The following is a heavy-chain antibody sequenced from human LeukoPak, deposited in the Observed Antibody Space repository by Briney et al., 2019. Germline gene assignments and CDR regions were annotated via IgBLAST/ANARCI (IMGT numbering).Heavy chain of an antibody. CDR1: GASINKYY. CDR2: FFYSGST. D-gene: IGHD2-2*01. Sequence: SETLSLTCTVSGASINKYYWNWVRQPPGKGLEWIGYFFYSGSTRYNPSLKSRVTISGDMSNNQFSLRLTSLTAADTAVYYYARNAGTKDYYYGMDVWGQGTTVIVSS. J-gene: IGHJ6*02. CDR3: ARNAGTKDYYYGMDV. V-gene: IGHV4-59*08.